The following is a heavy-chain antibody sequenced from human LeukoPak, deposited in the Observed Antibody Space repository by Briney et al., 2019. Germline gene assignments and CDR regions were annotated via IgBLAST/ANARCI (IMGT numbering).Heavy chain of an antibody. CDR3: AGDYYDRSKGGGEYYFDY. CDR2: ISYDGSNK. V-gene: IGHV3-30*01. Sequence: GGSLGLSCAASGFTLSSYAMHWVRQAPGKGLEWVAVISYDGSNKYYADSVKGRFTISRDNSKNTLYLQMNSLRAEDTAVYYCAGDYYDRSKGGGEYYFDYWGQGTLVTVSS. CDR1: GFTLSSYA. D-gene: IGHD3-22*01. J-gene: IGHJ4*02.